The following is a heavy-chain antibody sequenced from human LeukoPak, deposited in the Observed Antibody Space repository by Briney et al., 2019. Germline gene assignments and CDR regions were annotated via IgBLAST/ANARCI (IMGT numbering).Heavy chain of an antibody. Sequence: GGSLRLSCAASGFTFSSYSMNWVRQAPGKGLEWVSSISSSSSYIYYADSVKGRFTISRDNAKNLLYLQMNSLRAEDTAVYYCARDGEEGIAAAGTMAFDIWGQGTMVTVSS. J-gene: IGHJ3*02. V-gene: IGHV3-21*01. D-gene: IGHD6-13*01. CDR3: ARDGEEGIAAAGTMAFDI. CDR2: ISSSSSYI. CDR1: GFTFSSYS.